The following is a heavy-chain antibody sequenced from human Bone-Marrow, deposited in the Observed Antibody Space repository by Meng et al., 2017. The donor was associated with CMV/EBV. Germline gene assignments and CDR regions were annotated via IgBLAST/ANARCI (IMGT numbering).Heavy chain of an antibody. D-gene: IGHD3-10*01. Sequence: SETLSLTCIVSGGSISRHYWTWIRQPPGKGLEWIGSIYYSGSTYYNPSLKSRVTISVDTSKNQFSLKLSSVTAADTAVYYCAREGYKITMVRGALSAGDDYWGQGTLVTVSS. CDR1: GGSISRHY. CDR2: IYYSGST. J-gene: IGHJ4*02. V-gene: IGHV4-59*11. CDR3: AREGYKITMVRGALSAGDDY.